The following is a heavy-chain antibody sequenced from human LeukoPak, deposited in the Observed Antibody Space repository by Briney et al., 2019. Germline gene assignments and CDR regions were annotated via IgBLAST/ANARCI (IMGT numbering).Heavy chain of an antibody. J-gene: IGHJ5*02. D-gene: IGHD1-1*01. Sequence: SETLSLTCSVSGGSISSYRWSWLRQPPGKGLEWIGYIYYSGSTNYNPSLKSRVTISVDTSKNQFSLKLSSVTAADTAVYYCARVGGWNDGDWFDPWGQGTLVTVSS. CDR3: ARVGGWNDGDWFDP. CDR1: GGSISSYR. V-gene: IGHV4-59*01. CDR2: IYYSGST.